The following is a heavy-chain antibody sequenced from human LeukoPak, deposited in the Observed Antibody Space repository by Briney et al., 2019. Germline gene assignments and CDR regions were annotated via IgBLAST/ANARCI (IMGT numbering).Heavy chain of an antibody. V-gene: IGHV3-53*01. CDR3: ARGPAGYN. J-gene: IGHJ4*02. CDR1: GFTVSSNH. D-gene: IGHD1-1*01. CDR2: IYSGGST. Sequence: GGSLRLSCAASGFTVSSNHMSWVRQAPGKGLEWVSVIYSGGSTDYADSVKGRFTISRGNLKNTLYLQMNSLRAEDTAVYYCARGPAGYNWGQGTLVTFSS.